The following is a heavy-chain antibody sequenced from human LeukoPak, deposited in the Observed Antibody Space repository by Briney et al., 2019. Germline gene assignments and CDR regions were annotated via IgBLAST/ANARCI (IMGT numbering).Heavy chain of an antibody. J-gene: IGHJ6*03. CDR2: INPNSGGT. CDR3: ARVAGTGYYYYYMDV. V-gene: IGHV1-2*02. Sequence: ASAKVSCKASGYTFTGYYMHWVRQAPGQGLEWMGWINPNSGGTNYAQKFQGRVTMTRDTSISTAYMELSRLRSDDTAVYYCARVAGTGYYYYYMDVWGKGTTVTVSS. D-gene: IGHD1-14*01. CDR1: GYTFTGYY.